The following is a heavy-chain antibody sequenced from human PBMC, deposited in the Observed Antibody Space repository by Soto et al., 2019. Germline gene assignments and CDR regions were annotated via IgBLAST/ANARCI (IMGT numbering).Heavy chain of an antibody. Sequence: SETLSLTCAVSGYSISSGYCWGWIRQPPGKGLEWIGSIYHSGSTYYNPSLKSRVTISVDTSKNQFSLKLSSVTAADTAVYYCARGRSGYSYGKYWYFDLWGRGTLVTVSS. CDR3: ARGRSGYSYGKYWYFDL. D-gene: IGHD5-18*01. V-gene: IGHV4-38-2*01. J-gene: IGHJ2*01. CDR1: GYSISSGYC. CDR2: IYHSGST.